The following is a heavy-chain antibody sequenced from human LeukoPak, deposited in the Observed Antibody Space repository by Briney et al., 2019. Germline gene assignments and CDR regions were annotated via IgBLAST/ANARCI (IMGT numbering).Heavy chain of an antibody. CDR2: IYSCGNT. D-gene: IGHD3-9*01. V-gene: IGHV3-53*01. CDR3: ARWCPYDILTPWGLFDAFDI. J-gene: IGHJ3*02. CDR1: GFTVSGNY. Sequence: GGSLILSCAVSGFTVSGNYMSWVRQAPGKGLEWVSLIYSCGNTYYADSVKGHFTIARDDSKNTLYPKMNGLRAEDTAVYYCARWCPYDILTPWGLFDAFDIWGQGTMVTVSS.